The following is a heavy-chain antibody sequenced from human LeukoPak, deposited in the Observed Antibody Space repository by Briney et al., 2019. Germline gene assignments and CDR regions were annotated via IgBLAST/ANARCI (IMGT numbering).Heavy chain of an antibody. J-gene: IGHJ5*02. CDR1: GFTFSSYS. D-gene: IGHD3-22*01. CDR3: ARDRGTSGYLP. V-gene: IGHV3-21*01. CDR2: ISSSSSYI. Sequence: PGGSLRLSCAASGFTFSSYSMNWVRQAPGKGLEWVSSISSSSSYIYYADSVKGRFTISRDNAKNSLYLQMSSLRDEDTAVYYCARDRGTSGYLPWGQGTLVTVSS.